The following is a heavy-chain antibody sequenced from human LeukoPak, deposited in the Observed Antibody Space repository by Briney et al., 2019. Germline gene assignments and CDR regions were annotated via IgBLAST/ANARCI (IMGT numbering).Heavy chain of an antibody. D-gene: IGHD6-13*01. J-gene: IGHJ4*02. Sequence: KPSETLSLTCAVYGGSFSGYYWSWIRQPPGKGLEWIGEINHSGSTNYNPSLKSRVTISVDTSKNQFSLKLSSVTAADTAVYYCARRGSRIAAAGWSQGTLVTVSS. CDR1: GGSFSGYY. CDR2: INHSGST. CDR3: ARRGSRIAAAG. V-gene: IGHV4-34*01.